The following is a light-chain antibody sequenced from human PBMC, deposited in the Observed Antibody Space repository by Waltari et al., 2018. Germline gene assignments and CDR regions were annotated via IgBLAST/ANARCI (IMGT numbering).Light chain of an antibody. Sequence: QSALTQPASVSGSPGQSITISCTGTSSDVGNYDHVSWYQQPPGKAPKLMIYEVSKRPSGVSNRFSGSKSGNTASLTISGLQADDEADYYCCSYAGSIIFNVFGSGTKVTVL. V-gene: IGLV2-23*02. CDR3: CSYAGSIIFNV. CDR2: EVS. J-gene: IGLJ6*01. CDR1: SSDVGNYDH.